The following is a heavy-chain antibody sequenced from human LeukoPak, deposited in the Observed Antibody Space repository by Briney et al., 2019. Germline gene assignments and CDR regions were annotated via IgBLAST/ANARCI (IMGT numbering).Heavy chain of an antibody. CDR1: GGSISSSSYC. J-gene: IGHJ4*02. CDR3: ARGRRRSITMIVVASQYFDY. CDR2: ICYSGST. V-gene: IGHV4-39*01. Sequence: SETLSLTCTVSGGSISSSSYCWGWIRQPPGKGLEWIGTICYSGSTFYNPSLKSRATLFVDTSKNQFSLKLSSVTAADTAVYYCARGRRRSITMIVVASQYFDYWGQGTLVTVSS. D-gene: IGHD3-22*01.